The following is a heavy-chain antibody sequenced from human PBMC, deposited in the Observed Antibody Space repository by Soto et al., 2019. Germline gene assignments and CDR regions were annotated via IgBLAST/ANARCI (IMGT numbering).Heavy chain of an antibody. CDR3: ARRLQWQLRPLDS. CDR2: INTPSSAI. J-gene: IGHJ4*02. Sequence: GGSLRLSCAGSGFTFSDYYMTWIRQAPGKGLEWVSYINTPSSAIYYADSVKGRFTISRDNAKNSLYLQMNSLRAEDTAVYYCARRLQWQLRPLDSWGRGTLVTVSS. CDR1: GFTFSDYY. V-gene: IGHV3-11*01. D-gene: IGHD6-19*01.